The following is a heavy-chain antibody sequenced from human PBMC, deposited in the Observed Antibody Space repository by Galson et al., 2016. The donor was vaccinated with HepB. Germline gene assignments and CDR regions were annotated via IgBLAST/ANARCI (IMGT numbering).Heavy chain of an antibody. CDR2: TNHSGST. Sequence: LRLSCADSGFTFSIYSMNWVRQAPGKGLEWIGETNHSGSTDYKPSLKSRVTISVDMFRRQFSLKLTSVTAADTAVYYCARVGLFKYSTSWYESYYYGLDVWGQGTTVTVSS. CDR3: ARVGLFKYSTSWYESYYYGLDV. J-gene: IGHJ6*02. D-gene: IGHD6-13*01. V-gene: IGHV4-34*01. CDR1: GFTFSIYS.